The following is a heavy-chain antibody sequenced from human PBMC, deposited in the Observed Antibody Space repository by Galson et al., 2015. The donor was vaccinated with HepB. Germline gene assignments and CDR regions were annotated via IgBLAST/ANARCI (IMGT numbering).Heavy chain of an antibody. Sequence: SLRLSCAASGFTFTNYYMGWVRQAPGKGLEWVAYINQDGGARFYVDSVWGRFTISRDNADNLLYLQMNSLRVEDTAVYYCARWSLAFDFWGQGTMLTVSS. CDR1: GFTFTNYY. J-gene: IGHJ3*01. CDR2: INQDGGAR. V-gene: IGHV3-7*01. CDR3: ARWSLAFDF.